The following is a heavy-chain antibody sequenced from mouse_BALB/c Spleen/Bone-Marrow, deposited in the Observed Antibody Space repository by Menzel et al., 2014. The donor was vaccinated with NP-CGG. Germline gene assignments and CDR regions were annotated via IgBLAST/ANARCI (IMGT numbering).Heavy chain of an antibody. J-gene: IGHJ2*01. D-gene: IGHD2-12*01. CDR3: ARWLLYY. Sequence: SGAELVKPGASVKLSCKASGYTFTSYWMHWVKQRPGQGLEWIGEIYPSSGRTNYNEKFKTKATLTVDKSSSTAYMQLSSLTSEDSAVYYCARWLLYYWGQGTTLTVSS. CDR1: GYTFTSYW. CDR2: IYPSSGRT. V-gene: IGHV1S81*02.